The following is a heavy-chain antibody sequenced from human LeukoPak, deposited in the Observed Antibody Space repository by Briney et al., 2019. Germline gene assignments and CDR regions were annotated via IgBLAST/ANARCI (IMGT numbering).Heavy chain of an antibody. J-gene: IGHJ4*02. V-gene: IGHV1-18*01. D-gene: IGHD2-21*02. CDR1: GYTLTSYG. CDR2: ISAYNGNT. CDR3: ARDLAVTPRSQPDY. Sequence: ASVKVSCKASGYTLTSYGISWVRQAPGQGLEWMGWISAYNGNTNYAQKLQGRVTMTTDTSTSTAYMELRSLRSDDTAVYYCARDLAVTPRSQPDYWGQGTLVTVSS.